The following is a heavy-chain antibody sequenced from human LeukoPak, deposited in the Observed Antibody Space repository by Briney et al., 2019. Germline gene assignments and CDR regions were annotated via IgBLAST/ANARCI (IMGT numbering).Heavy chain of an antibody. Sequence: PGGSLRLTCTASKFSFSNYNVNWVRQAPGKGLEWVSIIYSDGGTKYTDSVKGRFTISRDNSKNTLYLQMNSLRAEDTAVYYCATPKRSGVSFDYWGQGTLVTVSS. J-gene: IGHJ4*02. CDR1: KFSFSNYN. V-gene: IGHV3-66*01. CDR3: ATPKRSGVSFDY. D-gene: IGHD3-10*01. CDR2: IYSDGGT.